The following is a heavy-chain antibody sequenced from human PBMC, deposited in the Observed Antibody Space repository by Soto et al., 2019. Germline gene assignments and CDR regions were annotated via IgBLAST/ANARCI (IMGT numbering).Heavy chain of an antibody. CDR1: GYTFTSYG. V-gene: IGHV1-18*01. Sequence: QVQLVQSGAEVKKPGASVKVSCKASGYTFTSYGISWVRQAPGQGLEWMGWISAYNGNTNYAQKFQGRVTMTTDTSTSTAYMELRSLRSDHTAMYYCVRPYYDILTGYLYYYGMDVWGQGTTVTVSS. D-gene: IGHD3-9*01. J-gene: IGHJ6*02. CDR3: VRPYYDILTGYLYYYGMDV. CDR2: ISAYNGNT.